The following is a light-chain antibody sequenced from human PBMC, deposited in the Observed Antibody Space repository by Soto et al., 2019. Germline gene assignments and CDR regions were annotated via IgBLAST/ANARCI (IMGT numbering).Light chain of an antibody. J-gene: IGKJ4*01. CDR1: QSISSY. CDR2: SAS. V-gene: IGKV1-39*01. CDR3: QQSYSHSLT. Sequence: DIQMTQSPSSLSASVGDRVTITCRASQSISSYLNWYQQKPGKAPKLLIYSASNLQSGVPPRFSGSGSGTDFTLTISSLQPEDFASYYCQQSYSHSLTFGGGTKVEIK.